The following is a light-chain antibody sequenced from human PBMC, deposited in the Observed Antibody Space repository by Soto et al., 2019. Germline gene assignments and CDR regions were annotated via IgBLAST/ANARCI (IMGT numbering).Light chain of an antibody. CDR1: GSDIGRYNY. CDR2: EVN. J-gene: IGLJ2*01. CDR3: SSYTSASALAI. Sequence: QSALTQPASVSGSPGQSITISCTGTGSDIGRYNYVSWYRQHPGEAPKLIIFEVNNRPSGISNRFSGSKSGNTASLTISGLQVEDEAHYFCSSYTSASALAIFGGGTKLTVL. V-gene: IGLV2-14*01.